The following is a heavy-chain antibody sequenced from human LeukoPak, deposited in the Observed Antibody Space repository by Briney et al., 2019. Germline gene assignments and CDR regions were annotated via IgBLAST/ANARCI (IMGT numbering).Heavy chain of an antibody. CDR3: AKCPYYCSSTSCYNWFDP. CDR2: ITGTGGST. D-gene: IGHD2-2*01. J-gene: IGHJ5*02. CDR1: GFTFTSYA. V-gene: IGHV3-23*01. Sequence: GGSLRLSCAASGFTFTSYAMSWVRQAPGKGLEWVSAITGTGGSTYYAASVKGRFTVSRDNSKNTLYLQMNSLRAEDTAVYYCAKCPYYCSSTSCYNWFDPWGQGTLVTVSS.